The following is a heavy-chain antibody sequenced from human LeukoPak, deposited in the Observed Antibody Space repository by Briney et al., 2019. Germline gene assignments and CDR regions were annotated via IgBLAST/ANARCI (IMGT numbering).Heavy chain of an antibody. J-gene: IGHJ4*02. CDR3: ARAKEQLINDY. D-gene: IGHD6-13*01. V-gene: IGHV3-66*01. CDR2: IYSGGST. CDR1: EFSVGSNY. Sequence: GGSLRLSCAASEFSVGSNYMTWVRQAPGKGLEWVSLIYSGGSTYYADSVKGRFTISRDNSKNTLYLQMGSLRAEDMAVYYCARAKEQLINDYWGQGTLVTVSS.